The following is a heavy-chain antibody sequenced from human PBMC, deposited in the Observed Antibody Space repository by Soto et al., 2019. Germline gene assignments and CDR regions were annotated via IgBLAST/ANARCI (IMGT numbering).Heavy chain of an antibody. V-gene: IGHV3-33*01. CDR1: GFTISSYG. J-gene: IGHJ4*02. Sequence: GGSLRLSCAASGFTISSYGMRWVRQAPGKGLEWVAVIWYDGSNKYYADSVKGRFTISRDNSKNTLYLQMNSLRAEDTAVYYCASAPDTAMEGDYFDYRGQGTLVTVSS. CDR2: IWYDGSNK. D-gene: IGHD5-18*01. CDR3: ASAPDTAMEGDYFDY.